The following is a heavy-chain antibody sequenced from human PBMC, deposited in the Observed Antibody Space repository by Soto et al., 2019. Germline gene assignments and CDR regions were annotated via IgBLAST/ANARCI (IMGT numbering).Heavy chain of an antibody. CDR3: ARGIPSKYYDFWSGYYTGSRWFDP. CDR2: INHSGST. Sequence: SETLSLTCAVYGGSFSGYYWSWIRQPPGKGLEWIGEINHSGSTNYNPSLKSRVTISVDTSKNQFSLKLSSVTAADTAVYYCARGIPSKYYDFWSGYYTGSRWFDPGGQGTLVTVSS. CDR1: GGSFSGYY. D-gene: IGHD3-3*01. V-gene: IGHV4-34*01. J-gene: IGHJ5*02.